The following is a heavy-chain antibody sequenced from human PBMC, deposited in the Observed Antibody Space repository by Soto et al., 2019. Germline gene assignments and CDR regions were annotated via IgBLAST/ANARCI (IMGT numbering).Heavy chain of an antibody. V-gene: IGHV3-53*01. CDR3: SGDPSGYDEGDWYHGVDV. CDR1: GFSVSSNY. D-gene: IGHD5-12*01. Sequence: GGSLRLSCAASGFSVSSNYMSWVRQAPREGLEWVAIIYINGSTDYADSVQGRFSVSRDIYKNTLFLQMNNLRAEDTAVYFCSGDPSGYDEGDWYHGVDVWGQGTTVTV. J-gene: IGHJ6*02. CDR2: IYINGST.